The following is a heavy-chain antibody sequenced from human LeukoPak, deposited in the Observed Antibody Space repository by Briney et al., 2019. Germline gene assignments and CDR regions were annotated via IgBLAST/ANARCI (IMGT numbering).Heavy chain of an antibody. D-gene: IGHD2-8*01. CDR2: IIPIFGTA. CDR1: GGTFSSYA. V-gene: IGHV1-69*13. CDR3: ARVSNGLNAFDI. J-gene: IGHJ3*02. Sequence: GASVKVSCKASGGTFSSYAISWVRQAPGQGLEWMGGIIPIFGTANYAQKFQGRVTITADESTSTAYMELSSLRSEDTAVYYCARVSNGLNAFDIWGQGTTVIVS.